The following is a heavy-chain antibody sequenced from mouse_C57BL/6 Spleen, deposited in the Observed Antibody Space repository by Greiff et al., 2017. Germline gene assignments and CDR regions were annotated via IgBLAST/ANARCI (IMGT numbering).Heavy chain of an antibody. Sequence: QVHVKQPGAEIVKPGASVKLSCKASGYTFTTYWMQWVKQRPGQGLEWIGEIDPSDMYTNFNQKVKCKATLTVDTSSSTAYMQLSSLTSEDSAVYYWARRFAYWGQGTLVTVSA. CDR1: GYTFTTYW. V-gene: IGHV1-50*01. CDR3: ARRFAY. J-gene: IGHJ3*01. CDR2: IDPSDMYT.